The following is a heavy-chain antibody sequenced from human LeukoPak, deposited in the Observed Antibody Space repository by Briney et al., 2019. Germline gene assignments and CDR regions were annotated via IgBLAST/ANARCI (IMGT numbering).Heavy chain of an antibody. J-gene: IGHJ4*02. CDR2: IYYSGST. D-gene: IGHD1-26*01. Sequence: SETLSLTCTVSGGSISSYYWSWIRQPPGKGLEWIGYIYYSGSTSYNPSLKSRVTISVDTSNNQFSLKLNSVTAADTAVYYCARSGVGVSSHDYWGQGTLVTVSS. V-gene: IGHV4-59*01. CDR1: GGSISSYY. CDR3: ARSGVGVSSHDY.